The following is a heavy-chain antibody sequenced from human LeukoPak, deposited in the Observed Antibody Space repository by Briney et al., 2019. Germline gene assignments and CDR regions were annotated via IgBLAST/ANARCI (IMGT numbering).Heavy chain of an antibody. V-gene: IGHV1-24*01. CDR2: FDPEDGET. CDR1: GYTLTELS. J-gene: IGHJ4*02. CDR3: ATHRGVVPSDMGYFDY. D-gene: IGHD2-2*01. Sequence: ASVKVSCKVSGYTLTELSMHWVRQAPGKGLEWMGGFDPEDGETIYAQKFQGRVTMTEDTSTDTAYMELSSLRSEDTAVYYCATHRGVVPSDMGYFDYWGQGTPVTVSS.